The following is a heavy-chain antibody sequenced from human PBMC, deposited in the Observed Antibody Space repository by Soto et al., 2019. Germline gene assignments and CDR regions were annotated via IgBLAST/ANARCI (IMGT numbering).Heavy chain of an antibody. J-gene: IGHJ5*02. D-gene: IGHD3-9*01. V-gene: IGHV4-34*01. Sequence: PSETLSLTCTVSGGSISSYYWSWIRQPPGKGLEWIGEINHSGSTNYNPSLKSRVTISVDTSKNQFSLKLSSVTAADTAVYYCARVLILWFDPWGQGTLVTVSS. CDR2: INHSGST. CDR3: ARVLILWFDP. CDR1: GGSISSYY.